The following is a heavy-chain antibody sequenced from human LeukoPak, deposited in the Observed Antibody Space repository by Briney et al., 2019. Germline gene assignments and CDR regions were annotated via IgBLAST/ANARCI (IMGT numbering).Heavy chain of an antibody. CDR2: IYYSGTT. CDR3: ARGPTLKYFHH. CDR1: GGSISSYY. Sequence: SETLSLTCTVSGGSISSYYWGWIRQPPGKGLEWIGTIYYSGTTYYNPSLESRVTMSVDTSKNQFSLELSSMTAADTAVYYCARGPTLKYFHHWGQGTLVSVSS. J-gene: IGHJ1*01. V-gene: IGHV4-39*02.